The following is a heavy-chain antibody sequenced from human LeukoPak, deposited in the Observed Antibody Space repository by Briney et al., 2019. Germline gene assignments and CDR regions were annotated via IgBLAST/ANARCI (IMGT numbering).Heavy chain of an antibody. D-gene: IGHD1-1*01. CDR1: GFTFGSYA. Sequence: GGSLRLSCAASGFTFGSYAMSWVRQAPGKGLEWVSAISGSGGSTYYADSVKGRFTISRDNSKNTLYLQMNSLRAEDTAVYYCAKHRVQDDNWNDGDYWGQGTLVTVSS. CDR3: AKHRVQDDNWNDGDY. V-gene: IGHV3-23*01. J-gene: IGHJ4*02. CDR2: ISGSGGST.